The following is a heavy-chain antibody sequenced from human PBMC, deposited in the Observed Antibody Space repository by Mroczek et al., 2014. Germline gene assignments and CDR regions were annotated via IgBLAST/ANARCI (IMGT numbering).Heavy chain of an antibody. CDR3: ARAAGGSYPGNWFDP. V-gene: IGHV4-34*01. CDR2: INHSGST. CDR1: GGSFSGYY. D-gene: IGHD1-26*01. Sequence: QVQLQQWGAGLLKPSETLSLTCAVYGGSFSGYYWSWIRQPPGKGLEWIGEINHSGSTNYNPSLKSRVTISVDTSKNQFSLKLSSVTAADTAVYYCARAAGGSYPGNWFDPWGQGTLVTVSS. J-gene: IGHJ5*02.